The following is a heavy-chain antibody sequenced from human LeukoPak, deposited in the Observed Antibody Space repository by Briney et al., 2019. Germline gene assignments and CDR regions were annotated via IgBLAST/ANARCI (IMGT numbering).Heavy chain of an antibody. V-gene: IGHV3-53*04. CDR2: IYSGGST. CDR3: SGVAPPIVP. CDR1: GFTASRTN. J-gene: IGHJ5*02. Sequence: PRGSPRHSCAAPGFTASRTNMSSVRQAPGKGLEWVSVIYSGGSTYYADSVKGRFTISRHDSKNTVYLQMNSLRTEDTGVYYCSGVAPPIVPWGQGTLVTVSS. D-gene: IGHD6-6*01.